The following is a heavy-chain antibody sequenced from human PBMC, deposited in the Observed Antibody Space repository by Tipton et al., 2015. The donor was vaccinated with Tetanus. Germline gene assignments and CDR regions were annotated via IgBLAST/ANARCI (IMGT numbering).Heavy chain of an antibody. CDR1: GGSISSYY. J-gene: IGHJ4*02. Sequence: TLSLTCTVSGGSISSYYWSWIRQPAGKGLEWIGRIYTSESTNYNPSLKSRVTISVDPSKTQFSLNLRSVTAADTAVYYCARVRRGATTDLDYWGQGTLVTVSS. CDR2: IYTSEST. V-gene: IGHV4-4*07. D-gene: IGHD5-12*01. CDR3: ARVRRGATTDLDY.